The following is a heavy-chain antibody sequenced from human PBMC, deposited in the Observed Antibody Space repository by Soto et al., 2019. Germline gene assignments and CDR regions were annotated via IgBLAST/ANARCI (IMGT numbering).Heavy chain of an antibody. Sequence: QVLLQESGPGLVKPSQTLSLTCSVTGDSISNVDYYWSWIRQPPGKGLEWIGYIYYSGSTYYNPSLKSRASISVDTAINQFSLELSSVTAADTALYYCARLFAYYDKEPGAFDIWGQGTLVTVSS. D-gene: IGHD3-22*01. V-gene: IGHV4-30-4*01. CDR1: GDSISNVDYY. CDR2: IYYSGST. CDR3: ARLFAYYDKEPGAFDI. J-gene: IGHJ3*02.